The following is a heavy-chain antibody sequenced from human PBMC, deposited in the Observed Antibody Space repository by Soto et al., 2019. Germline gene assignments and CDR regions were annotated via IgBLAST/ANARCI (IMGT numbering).Heavy chain of an antibody. J-gene: IGHJ3*02. D-gene: IGHD2-2*01. CDR3: ATYLVVVPAANTGWGGDAFDI. V-gene: IGHV3-23*01. CDR1: GFTFSSYA. CDR2: ISGSGGST. Sequence: EVQLLESGGGLVQPGGSLRLSCAASGFTFSSYAMSWVRQAPGKGLEWVSAISGSGGSTYYADSVKGRFTISRDNSKNTLHQQKNSLRAEDTAVYYCATYLVVVPAANTGWGGDAFDIWGQVTMVTVSS.